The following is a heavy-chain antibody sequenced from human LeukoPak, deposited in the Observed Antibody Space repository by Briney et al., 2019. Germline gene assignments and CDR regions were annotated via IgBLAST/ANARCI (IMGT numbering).Heavy chain of an antibody. CDR3: ARHYGRWKVGATSYFDY. Sequence: PSETLSLTCAVYGGSFSGYYWSWIRQPPGKGLEWIGEINHSGSTNHSSSLKSRITISVDTSKNQFSLKLRSVTAADTAVYYCARHYGRWKVGATSYFDYWGQGTLVTVSS. CDR1: GGSFSGYY. V-gene: IGHV4-34*01. CDR2: INHSGST. D-gene: IGHD1-26*01. J-gene: IGHJ4*02.